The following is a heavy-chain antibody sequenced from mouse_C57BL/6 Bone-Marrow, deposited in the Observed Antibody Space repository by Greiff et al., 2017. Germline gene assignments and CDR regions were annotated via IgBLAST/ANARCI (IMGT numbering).Heavy chain of an antibody. CDR2: ISSGGSYT. J-gene: IGHJ4*01. V-gene: IGHV5-6*01. D-gene: IGHD2-5*01. CDR1: GFTFSSYG. Sequence: EVQLVESGGDLVKPGGSLKLSCAASGFTFSSYGMSWVRQTPDKRLEWVATISSGGSYTYYPDIVKGRVTISRDNAKNNLYLQMSSLKSEDTAMYYCARHEDYYSNYDYYAMDYGGQGTSVTVSA. CDR3: ARHEDYYSNYDYYAMDY.